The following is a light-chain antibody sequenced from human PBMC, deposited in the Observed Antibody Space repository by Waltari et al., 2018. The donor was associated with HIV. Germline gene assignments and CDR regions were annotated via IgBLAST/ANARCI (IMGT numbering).Light chain of an antibody. CDR2: WTS. CDR1: QRVPPSPNNENC. Sequence: DVVMTQSPDSLAVALGETATIHGKSSQRVPPSPNNENCLAWFQQRPGHPPKLLIHWTSDPQSGAPAGFSGSGSGTDFTHTITSLQAEDVAVYYCQQSSIPYMYPLGPGPKVEI. V-gene: IGKV4-1*01. CDR3: QQSSIPYMYP. J-gene: IGKJ2*01.